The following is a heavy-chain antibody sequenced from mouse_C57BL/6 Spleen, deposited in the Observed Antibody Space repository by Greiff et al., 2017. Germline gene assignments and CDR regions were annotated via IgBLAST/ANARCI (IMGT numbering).Heavy chain of an antibody. CDR3: TRNDVYYFDY. D-gene: IGHD2-12*01. CDR1: GYTFTDYE. V-gene: IGHV1-15*01. CDR2: IDPETGGT. Sequence: VQLQQSGAELVRPGASVTLSCKASGYTFTDYEMHWVKQTPVHGLEWIGAIDPETGGTAYNQKFKGKAILTADKSSSTAYMELRSLTSEDSAVYYCTRNDVYYFDYWGQGTTLTVSS. J-gene: IGHJ2*01.